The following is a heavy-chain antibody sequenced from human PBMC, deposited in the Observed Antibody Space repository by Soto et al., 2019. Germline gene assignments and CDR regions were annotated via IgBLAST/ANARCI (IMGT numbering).Heavy chain of an antibody. CDR1: GHYFSGYY. CDR2: INLNSGGT. CDR3: ASAPPYYGISGYLEV. J-gene: IGHJ4*02. Sequence: QVQLVQSGAEVKKTGASVKVSCEAPGHYFSGYYMYWVRQAPGHGLEWMGWINLNSGGTHYAQKFQGRVTMTRDTSITTGYMDLRGLTSDDTAVYYCASAPPYYGISGYLEVWGLGTLVTVSS. V-gene: IGHV1-2*02. D-gene: IGHD3-22*01.